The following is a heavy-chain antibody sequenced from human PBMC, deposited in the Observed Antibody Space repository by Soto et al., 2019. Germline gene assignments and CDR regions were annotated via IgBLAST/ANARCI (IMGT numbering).Heavy chain of an antibody. D-gene: IGHD3-22*01. CDR1: GYTFTGYY. J-gene: IGHJ3*02. CDR3: ARGKVDYYDSSGYYYVSRPADAFDI. Sequence: VKVSCKASGYTFTGYYMHWVRQAPGQGLEWMGWINPNSGGTNYAQKFQGWVTMTRDTSISTAYMELSRLRSDDTAVYYCARGKVDYYDSSGYYYVSRPADAFDIWGQGTMVTVSS. V-gene: IGHV1-2*04. CDR2: INPNSGGT.